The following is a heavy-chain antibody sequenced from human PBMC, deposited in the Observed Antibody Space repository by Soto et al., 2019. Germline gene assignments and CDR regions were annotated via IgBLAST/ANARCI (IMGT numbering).Heavy chain of an antibody. D-gene: IGHD1-20*01. V-gene: IGHV4-30-4*01. CDR2: ILYGGST. J-gene: IGHJ5*02. Sequence: SETLSVTCSVSGDSRGSGECYWTWINKSPGKGLEWIGFILYGGSTKYNPSLESRLTMSVDRSKNQFSLRLSPVTAADTAVYFCARGWDTRITGTTTWFDPWGPGTLVTVS. CDR1: GDSRGSGECY. CDR3: ARGWDTRITGTTTWFDP.